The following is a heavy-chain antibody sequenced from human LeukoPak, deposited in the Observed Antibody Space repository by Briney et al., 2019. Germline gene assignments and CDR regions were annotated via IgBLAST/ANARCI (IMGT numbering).Heavy chain of an antibody. CDR1: GVSISSDGYY. V-gene: IGHV4-31*03. Sequence: PSQTLSLTCTVSGVSISSDGYYWSWVRQHPEKGLVWIGYISYSGGTLYNPSLKSRVAISIDTSKNQFSLGLRSVTAADTAVYYCAEDRGLVGERYSYQFYGMDVWGQGTAVTVSS. CDR3: AEDRGLVGERYSYQFYGMDV. D-gene: IGHD3-9*01. CDR2: ISYSGGT. J-gene: IGHJ6*01.